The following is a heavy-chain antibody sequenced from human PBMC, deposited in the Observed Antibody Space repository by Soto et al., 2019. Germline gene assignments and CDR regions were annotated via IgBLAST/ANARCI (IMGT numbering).Heavy chain of an antibody. Sequence: PSETLSLTCTVSGGSISSYYWSWIRQPPGKGLGWIGYIYYSGSTNYNPSLKSRVTISVDTSKNQFSLKLSSVTAADTAVYYCARVAPYSSSWYIGGGYFDYWGQGTLVTVSS. CDR3: ARVAPYSSSWYIGGGYFDY. V-gene: IGHV4-59*01. CDR2: IYYSGST. CDR1: GGSISSYY. J-gene: IGHJ4*02. D-gene: IGHD6-13*01.